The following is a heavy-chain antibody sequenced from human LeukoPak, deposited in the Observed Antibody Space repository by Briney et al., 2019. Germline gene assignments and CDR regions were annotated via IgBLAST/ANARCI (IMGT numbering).Heavy chain of an antibody. Sequence: PVASVKVSCKASGGTFSSYAISWVRQAPGQGLEWMGWISAYNGNTNYAQKLQGRVTMTTDTSTSTAYMELRSLRSDDTAVYYCARDDAYYDILTGSHWDYWGQGTLVTVSS. J-gene: IGHJ4*02. CDR1: GGTFSSYA. D-gene: IGHD3-9*01. CDR2: ISAYNGNT. CDR3: ARDDAYYDILTGSHWDY. V-gene: IGHV1-18*01.